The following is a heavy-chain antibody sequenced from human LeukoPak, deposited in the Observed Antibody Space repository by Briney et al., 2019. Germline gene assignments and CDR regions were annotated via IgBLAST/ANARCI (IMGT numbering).Heavy chain of an antibody. D-gene: IGHD5-12*01. CDR3: ARGPSGYHNT. CDR2: IRSDGSNK. V-gene: IGHV3-30*02. Sequence: GGSLRLSCAASGFTFSRHGMHWVRQAPGMGLEWVAFIRSDGSNKYYVDSVRGRFTISRDNSKNTLYLQMNSLRAEDTAVYYCARGPSGYHNTGGQGTLVTVSS. CDR1: GFTFSRHG. J-gene: IGHJ4*02.